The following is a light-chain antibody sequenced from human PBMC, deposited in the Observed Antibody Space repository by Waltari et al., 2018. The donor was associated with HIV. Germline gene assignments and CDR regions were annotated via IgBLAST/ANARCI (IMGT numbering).Light chain of an antibody. J-gene: IGLJ3*02. CDR2: DVI. V-gene: IGLV2-14*03. CDR3: ASYTARSIPWV. CDR1: SSDIGGYNY. Sequence: QSALTQPASVSGSPGQSITISCTGTSSDIGGYNYVSWYQQHPGKPPKVLLYDVINRPSGISDRFSCSKSGSTASLTISGLQAEDEADYYCASYTARSIPWVFGGGTKLTVV.